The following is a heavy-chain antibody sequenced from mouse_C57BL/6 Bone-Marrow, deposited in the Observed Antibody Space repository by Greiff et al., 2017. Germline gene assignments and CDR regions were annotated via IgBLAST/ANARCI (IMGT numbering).Heavy chain of an antibody. CDR3: AMAKGGY. CDR2: INPSSGYT. CDR1: GYTFTSYT. V-gene: IGHV1-4*01. J-gene: IGHJ2*01. D-gene: IGHD1-2*01. Sequence: VKVVESGAELARPGASVKMSCKASGYTFTSYTMHWVKQRPGQGLEWIGYINPSSGYTKYNQKFKDKATLTADKSSSTAYMQLSSLTSEDSAVYYCAMAKGGYWGQGTTLTVSS.